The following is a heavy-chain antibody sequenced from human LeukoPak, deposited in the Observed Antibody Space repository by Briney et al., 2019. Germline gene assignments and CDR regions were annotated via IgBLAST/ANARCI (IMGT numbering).Heavy chain of an antibody. CDR1: GGTFSSYA. D-gene: IGHD5-24*01. J-gene: IGHJ4*02. V-gene: IGHV1-69*04. CDR3: AGRDQDGYKQPGARGDY. Sequence: SVKVSCKASGGTFSSYAISWVRQAPGQGLEWIGRIIPILGIANYAQKFQGRVTITADKSTSTAYMELSSLRSEDTAVYYCAGRDQDGYKQPGARGDYWGQGTLVTVSS. CDR2: IIPILGIA.